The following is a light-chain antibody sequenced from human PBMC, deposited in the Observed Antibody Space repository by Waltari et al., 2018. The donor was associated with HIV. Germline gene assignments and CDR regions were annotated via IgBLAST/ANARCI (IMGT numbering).Light chain of an antibody. CDR1: SRDIGRYDF. J-gene: IGLJ2*01. CDR3: SSYASNNTYVV. V-gene: IGLV2-8*01. Sequence: QSALTQPPSASGPPGQSVTISCTGTSRDIGRYDFVSWYQVRPDSVPKLLISEVTKRPSCVPVRFSGSKSGTTASLTVSGLQTDDEADYYCSSYASNNTYVVFGGGTKLTVL. CDR2: EVT.